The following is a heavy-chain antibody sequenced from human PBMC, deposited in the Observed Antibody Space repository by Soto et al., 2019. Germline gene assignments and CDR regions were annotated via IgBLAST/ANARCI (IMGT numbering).Heavy chain of an antibody. Sequence: EVQLEESGGGLVKPGGSLRLSCVASGLTINTYSMMWVRQAPGKGLEWVSSISSSSSYIYYADSVKGRVTISRDNAKNSLFLRMNTLRAADTAVYYFATDLYYYASIGFNYWCQGTLVTVSS. V-gene: IGHV3-21*01. CDR3: ATDLYYYASIGFNY. D-gene: IGHD3-22*01. CDR2: ISSSSSYI. CDR1: GLTINTYS. J-gene: IGHJ4*02.